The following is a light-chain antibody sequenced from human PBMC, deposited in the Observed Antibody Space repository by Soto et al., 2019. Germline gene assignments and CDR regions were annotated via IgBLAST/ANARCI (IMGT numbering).Light chain of an antibody. CDR3: GTWDSSLSAGV. CDR2: DNN. J-gene: IGLJ2*01. Sequence: QSVLTQPPSVSAAPGQKVTISCSGSSSYIGNNYVSWYQQFPGTAPKLLIYDNNKRPSGIPDRFSGSNSGTSATLGITGLQTGDEADYYCGTWDSSLSAGVFGGGTKLTVL. V-gene: IGLV1-51*01. CDR1: SSYIGNNY.